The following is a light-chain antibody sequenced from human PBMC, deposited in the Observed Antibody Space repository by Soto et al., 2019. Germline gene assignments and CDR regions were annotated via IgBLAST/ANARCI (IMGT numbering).Light chain of an antibody. CDR1: QSISDY. Sequence: DIQMTQSPSSLSASVGDRVAITCRSSQSISDYLNWYQQKPGKALKLVIYGASNLQSGVPPRFSGSGSGSEFTLTISSLQPDDFAIYFCQQSYSLPLTFGPGTKVDV. J-gene: IGKJ3*01. CDR2: GAS. V-gene: IGKV1-39*01. CDR3: QQSYSLPLT.